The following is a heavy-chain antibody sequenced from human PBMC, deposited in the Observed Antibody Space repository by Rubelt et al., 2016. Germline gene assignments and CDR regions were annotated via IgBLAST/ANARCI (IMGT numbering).Heavy chain of an antibody. CDR3: ARFGSEGWFDP. CDR1: GYSISSGYY. J-gene: IGHJ5*02. D-gene: IGHD1-26*01. Sequence: QVQLQESGPGLVKPSETLSLTCTVSGYSISSGYYWGWIRQPPGKGLEWIGSIYHSGNTNYNPSLKSRVTCSVDTSKNPFSLELSSVTAADTAVYYCARFGSEGWFDPWGQGTLVTVSS. V-gene: IGHV4-38-2*02. CDR2: IYHSGNT.